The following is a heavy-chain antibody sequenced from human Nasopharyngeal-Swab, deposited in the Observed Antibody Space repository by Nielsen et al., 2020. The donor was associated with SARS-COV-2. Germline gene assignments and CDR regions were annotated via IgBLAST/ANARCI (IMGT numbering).Heavy chain of an antibody. J-gene: IGHJ4*02. Sequence: WIRQPPGKGLEWIAYVHYSGSTDYNLSLKSRVTVSADTVMNQFSLKLDSVTAADTAVYYCARGTMIYFDYWGQGTLVTVSS. V-gene: IGHV4-59*01. CDR2: VHYSGST. CDR3: ARGTMIYFDY. D-gene: IGHD3-22*01.